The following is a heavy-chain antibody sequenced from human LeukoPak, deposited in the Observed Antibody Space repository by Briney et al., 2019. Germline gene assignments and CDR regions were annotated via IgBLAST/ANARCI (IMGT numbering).Heavy chain of an antibody. D-gene: IGHD3-22*01. CDR2: IRQDGAEK. J-gene: IGHJ3*02. CDR1: GFTFSNHW. CDR3: AKVCSSSGYYFDAFDI. Sequence: GGSLRLSCAASGFTFSNHWMSWVRQAPGKGLEWVANIRQDGAEKYYVDSVKGRFTISRDNSKNTLYLQMNSLRAEDTAVYYCAKVCSSSGYYFDAFDIWGQGTMVTVSS. V-gene: IGHV3-7*01.